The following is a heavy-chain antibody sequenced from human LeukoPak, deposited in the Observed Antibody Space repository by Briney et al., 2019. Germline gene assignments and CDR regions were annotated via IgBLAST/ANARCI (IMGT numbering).Heavy chain of an antibody. V-gene: IGHV1-69*01. Sequence: SVKVSCKASGGTFSSYAISWVRQAPGQGPEWMGGIIPIFGTASYAQKFQGRVTITADESTSTAYMELSSLRSEDTAVYYCAAYYYDSSGYLPWGQGTLVTVSS. CDR2: IIPIFGTA. J-gene: IGHJ5*02. CDR1: GGTFSSYA. D-gene: IGHD3-22*01. CDR3: AAYYYDSSGYLP.